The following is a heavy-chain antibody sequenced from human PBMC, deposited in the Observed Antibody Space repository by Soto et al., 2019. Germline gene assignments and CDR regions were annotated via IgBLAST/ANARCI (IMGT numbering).Heavy chain of an antibody. Sequence: TLSLTCTVSVGSISSGDYYWSWIRQPPGKGLEWIGYIYYSGSTYYNPSLKSRVTISVDTSKNQFSLKLSSVTAADTAVYYCARADIVVVPAASTWFDPWGQGTLVPVSS. V-gene: IGHV4-30-4*01. J-gene: IGHJ5*02. CDR1: VGSISSGDYY. CDR3: ARADIVVVPAASTWFDP. D-gene: IGHD2-2*01. CDR2: IYYSGST.